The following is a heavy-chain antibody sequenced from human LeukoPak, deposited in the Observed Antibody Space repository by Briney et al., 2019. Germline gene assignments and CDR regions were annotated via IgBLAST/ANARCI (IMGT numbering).Heavy chain of an antibody. V-gene: IGHV3-30*18. Sequence: QSGGSLRLSCAASGFTFSSYGMHWVRQAPGKGLEWVAVISYDGSNKYYADSVKGRFTISRDNSKNTLYLQMNSLRAEDTAVYYRAKDHNYWGQGTLVTVSS. CDR3: AKDHNY. J-gene: IGHJ4*02. CDR2: ISYDGSNK. CDR1: GFTFSSYG.